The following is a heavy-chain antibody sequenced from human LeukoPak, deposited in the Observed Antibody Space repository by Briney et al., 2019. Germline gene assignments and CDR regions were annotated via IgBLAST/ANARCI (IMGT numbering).Heavy chain of an antibody. CDR3: ARAPSVRLKNSGSYFFDY. CDR1: GGTFSSYA. CDR2: MNPNSGNT. J-gene: IGHJ4*02. V-gene: IGHV1-8*02. Sequence: ASVKVSCKASGGTFSSYAISWVRQATGQGLEWMGWMNPNSGNTGYAQKFQGRVTMTRNTSISTAYMELSSLRSEDTAVYYCARAPSVRLKNSGSYFFDYWGQGTLVTVSS. D-gene: IGHD1-26*01.